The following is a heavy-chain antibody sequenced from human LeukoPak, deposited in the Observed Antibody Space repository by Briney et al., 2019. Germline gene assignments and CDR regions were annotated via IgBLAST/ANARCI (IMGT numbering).Heavy chain of an antibody. V-gene: IGHV3-23*01. CDR3: AKGPKQQLVGSRGHFFDY. CDR1: GFTFSSYS. CDR2: IRGTGGNT. Sequence: GGSLRLSCAASGFTFSSYSMNWVRQAPGKGLEWVSLIRGTGGNTYYADSVKGRFTMSRDNSKNTLYLQLNSLRAEDTAVYYCAKGPKQQLVGSRGHFFDYWGQGTLVTVSS. D-gene: IGHD6-13*01. J-gene: IGHJ4*02.